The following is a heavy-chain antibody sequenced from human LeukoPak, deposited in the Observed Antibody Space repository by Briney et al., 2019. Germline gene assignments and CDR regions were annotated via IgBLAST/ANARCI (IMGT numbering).Heavy chain of an antibody. CDR1: GGSISSSSYY. CDR3: ASVLYGSGSYLLDY. CDR2: IYYSGST. V-gene: IGHV4-39*07. J-gene: IGHJ4*02. Sequence: PSETLSLTCTVSGGSISSSSYYWGWIRQPPGKGLEWIGSIYYSGSTYYNPSLKSRVTISVDTSKNQFSLKLSSVTAADTAVYYCASVLYGSGSYLLDYWGQGTLVTVSS. D-gene: IGHD3-10*01.